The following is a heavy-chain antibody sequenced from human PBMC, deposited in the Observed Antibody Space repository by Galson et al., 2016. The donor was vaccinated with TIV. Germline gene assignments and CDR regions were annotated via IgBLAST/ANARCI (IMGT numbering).Heavy chain of an antibody. CDR3: AKDTGSQPRNWFDP. D-gene: IGHD7-27*01. CDR1: GFTFSSYA. J-gene: IGHJ5*02. CDR2: ISGSGFST. Sequence: SLRLSCAASGFTFSSYAMSWVRQAPGKGLEWVSGISGSGFSTFYADSVKGRFTISRDNSKNTMDLQRNSLRAEETAIYYCAKDTGSQPRNWFDPWGQGTLVTVSS. V-gene: IGHV3-23*01.